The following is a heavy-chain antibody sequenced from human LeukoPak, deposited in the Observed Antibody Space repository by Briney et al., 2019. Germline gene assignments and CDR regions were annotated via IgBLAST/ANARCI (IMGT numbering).Heavy chain of an antibody. J-gene: IGHJ5*01. CDR2: TYYTSKWYN. Sequence: SRTLSLTCGISGDSVSSKSAGWNWIRQSPSRGLEWLGRTYYTSKWYNEYAVSMKSRITINSDTSKNQLSLHLDSVTPEDTAVYYCAREQLWSGPNRFDSWGQGTLVTVSS. D-gene: IGHD3-10*02. V-gene: IGHV6-1*01. CDR1: GDSVSSKSAG. CDR3: AREQLWSGPNRFDS.